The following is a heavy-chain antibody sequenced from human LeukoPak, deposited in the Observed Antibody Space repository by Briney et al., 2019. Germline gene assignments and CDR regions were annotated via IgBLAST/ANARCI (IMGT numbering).Heavy chain of an antibody. D-gene: IGHD6-13*01. J-gene: IGHJ5*02. V-gene: IGHV1-58*02. CDR1: GFTFTSST. CDR2: IDVGSGKT. CDR3: AAEGVGAAAGTIWFDP. Sequence: GTSVKVSCKTSGFTFTSSTIQGVRQARGQRLEWIGWIDVGSGKTDYAQKFQERVTITRDTSTDTAYMELSSLRSEDTAVYYCAAEGVGAAAGTIWFDPWGQGTPVTVSS.